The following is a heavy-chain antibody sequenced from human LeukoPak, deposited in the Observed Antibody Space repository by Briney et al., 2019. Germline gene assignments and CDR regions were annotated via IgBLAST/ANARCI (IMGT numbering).Heavy chain of an antibody. CDR3: AGARHGDYRWDY. J-gene: IGHJ4*02. D-gene: IGHD4-17*01. CDR2: THSADSNT. Sequence: GESLKISCKDSGYSFTNYWIGWVRQMPGKGLEWMGITHSADSNTKYSPSFQGQVTISADKSISTAYLQWSGLKASDTAMYYCAGARHGDYRWDYWGQGTLVTVSS. CDR1: GYSFTNYW. V-gene: IGHV5-51*01.